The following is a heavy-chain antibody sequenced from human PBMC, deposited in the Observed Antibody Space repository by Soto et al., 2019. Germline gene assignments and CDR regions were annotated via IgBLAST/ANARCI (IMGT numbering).Heavy chain of an antibody. V-gene: IGHV3-23*01. D-gene: IGHD3-22*01. CDR3: AKNPGYYYDSTGYHFDY. Sequence: GGSLRLSCAASGFTVSSNYMSWVRQAPGKGLEWVSAISYGGGTTYYADSVKGRFTISRDNSKNTLYLQMNSLRAEDTAVYYCAKNPGYYYDSTGYHFDYWGQGTLVTVSS. CDR1: GFTVSSNY. CDR2: ISYGGGTT. J-gene: IGHJ4*02.